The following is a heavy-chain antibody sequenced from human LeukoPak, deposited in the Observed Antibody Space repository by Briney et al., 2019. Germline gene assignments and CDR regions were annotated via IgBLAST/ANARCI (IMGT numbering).Heavy chain of an antibody. J-gene: IGHJ5*02. CDR1: GGSFNGYY. Sequence: SETLSLTCAVYGGSFNGYYWSWIRQPPGKGLEWIGEINHSGSTNYNPSLKSRVTISVDTSKNQFSLKLSSVTAADTAVYYCARHVSPMIVVADWFDPWGQGTLVTVSS. D-gene: IGHD3-22*01. V-gene: IGHV4-34*01. CDR3: ARHVSPMIVVADWFDP. CDR2: INHSGST.